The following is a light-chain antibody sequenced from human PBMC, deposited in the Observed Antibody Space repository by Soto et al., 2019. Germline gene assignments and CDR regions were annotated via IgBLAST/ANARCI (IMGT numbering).Light chain of an antibody. Sequence: EIVLTQSPGTLSLSPGERATLYCRASQRVSSSYLAWYQQKPGQAPRLLIYGASSRATGIPDRFSGSGSGTDFTLTISRLEPEDFAVYYCQQYGSSLFTFGPGTKVDIK. J-gene: IGKJ3*01. CDR2: GAS. CDR3: QQYGSSLFT. CDR1: QRVSSSY. V-gene: IGKV3-20*01.